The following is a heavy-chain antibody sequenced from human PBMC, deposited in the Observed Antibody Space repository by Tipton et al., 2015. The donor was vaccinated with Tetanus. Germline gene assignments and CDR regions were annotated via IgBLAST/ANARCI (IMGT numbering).Heavy chain of an antibody. CDR3: ARPRGNCDIPTCSLYYYFGLDV. J-gene: IGHJ6*02. CDR1: GFTFSDHY. D-gene: IGHD1-1*01. V-gene: IGHV3-72*01. Sequence: SLRLSCAASGFTFSDHYMDWVRQSPGKGLEWIGRIRNMANSYTTEYAASVKGRFTISRDDSKNSVFLSMYSLEIEDTAVYYCARPRGNCDIPTCSLYYYFGLDVWGQGTTVTVSS. CDR2: IRNMANSYTT.